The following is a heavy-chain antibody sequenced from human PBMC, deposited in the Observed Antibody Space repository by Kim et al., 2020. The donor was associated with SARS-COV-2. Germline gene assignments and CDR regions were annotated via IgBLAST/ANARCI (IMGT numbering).Heavy chain of an antibody. D-gene: IGHD3-10*01. CDR3: ARDHFGRITMVRDSNWFDP. J-gene: IGHJ5*02. CDR2: INPSGGST. Sequence: ASVKVSCKASGYTFTSYYMHWVRQAPGQGLEWMGIINPSGGSTSYAQKFQGRVTMTRDTSTSTVYMELSSLRSEDTAVYYCARDHFGRITMVRDSNWFDPWGQGTLVTVSS. CDR1: GYTFTSYY. V-gene: IGHV1-46*01.